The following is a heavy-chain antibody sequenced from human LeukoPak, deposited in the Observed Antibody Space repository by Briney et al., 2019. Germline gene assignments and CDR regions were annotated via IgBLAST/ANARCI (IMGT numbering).Heavy chain of an antibody. CDR3: ARHSSSDY. D-gene: IGHD6-6*01. CDR1: GFTFSDYH. V-gene: IGHV3-72*01. J-gene: IGHJ4*02. Sequence: GGSLRLSCAASGFTFSDYHMDWVRQAPGKGLEWVGRSRNKVNDYNREYAASVKGRFTISRDDSSNLLHLEMNSLKTEDTAVYYCARHSSSDYWGRGTLVTVSS. CDR2: SRNKVNDYNR.